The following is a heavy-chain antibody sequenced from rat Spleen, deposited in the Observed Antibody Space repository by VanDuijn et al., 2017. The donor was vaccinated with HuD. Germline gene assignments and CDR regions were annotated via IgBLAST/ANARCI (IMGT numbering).Heavy chain of an antibody. Sequence: QVQLKESGPGLVQPSQTLSLTCAVSGFSLSNYGVFWVRQPPGKGLEWMGIIWGNGNTNYDSGFKSRLSISRDTPKSQVFLKMNNLQTEDTAMYFSARSDTLAAMGHYWGPGVMVTVSS. CDR3: ARSDTLAAMGHY. D-gene: IGHD1-2*01. CDR1: GFSLSNYG. CDR2: IWGNGNT. J-gene: IGHJ2*01. V-gene: IGHV2S61*01.